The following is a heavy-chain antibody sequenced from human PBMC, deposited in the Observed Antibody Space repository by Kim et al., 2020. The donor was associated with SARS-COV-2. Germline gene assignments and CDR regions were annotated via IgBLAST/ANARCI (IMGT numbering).Heavy chain of an antibody. J-gene: IGHJ4*02. CDR1: GASISYYY. CDR3: ARRRAAPATYLDY. Sequence: SETLSLTCTVSGASISYYYWTWIRQPPGKGLEWIAYVFSRGSPKYNPSLKSRVTILVDTSKNQFSLKLSSVTAADTAVYYCARRRAAPATYLDYWGQGTLVTVSS. V-gene: IGHV4-59*08. CDR2: VFSRGSP. D-gene: IGHD6-13*01.